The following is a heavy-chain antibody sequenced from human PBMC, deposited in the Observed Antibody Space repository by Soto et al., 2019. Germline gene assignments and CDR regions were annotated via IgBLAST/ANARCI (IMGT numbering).Heavy chain of an antibody. V-gene: IGHV3-23*01. D-gene: IGHD5-18*01. Sequence: LRLSCAASGFTFSSYAMSWVRQAPGKGLEWVSAISGSGGSTYYADSVKGRFTISRDNSKNTLYLQMNSLRAEDTAVYYCAKALWIQLWSFDYWGQGTLVTVSS. CDR1: GFTFSSYA. J-gene: IGHJ4*02. CDR2: ISGSGGST. CDR3: AKALWIQLWSFDY.